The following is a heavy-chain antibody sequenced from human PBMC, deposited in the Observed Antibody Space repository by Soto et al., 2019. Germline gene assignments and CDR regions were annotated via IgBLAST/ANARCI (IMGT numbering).Heavy chain of an antibody. V-gene: IGHV4-59*01. CDR3: VWFDP. CDR1: GGSIGYNF. CDR2: ISYSGST. J-gene: IGHJ5*02. Sequence: SETLSLTCTVSGGSIGYNFWTWIRQPPGKGLEWIGFISYSGSTNYNPSLKSRLSMSVDTSKNQFSLKLSSVTAADTAVYFPVWFDPWGQGTLVTVSS.